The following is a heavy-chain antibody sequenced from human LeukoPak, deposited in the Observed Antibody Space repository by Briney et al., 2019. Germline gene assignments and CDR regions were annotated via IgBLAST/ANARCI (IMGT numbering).Heavy chain of an antibody. Sequence: GGALVLSWAASGFTFSSYWMSWGRPAPGKGLEWGANIKQDGSENYYQDSVKGRFTISSDNAKNSLYLQMNSLRAEDTAVYYCARGQYDRSPFLQHWGQGTLVTVSS. CDR2: IKQDGSEN. V-gene: IGHV3-7*03. J-gene: IGHJ1*01. D-gene: IGHD3-22*01. CDR1: GFTFSSYW. CDR3: ARGQYDRSPFLQH.